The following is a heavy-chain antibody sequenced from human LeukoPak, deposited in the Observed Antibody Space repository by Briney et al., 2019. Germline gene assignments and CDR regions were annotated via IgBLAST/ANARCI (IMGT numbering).Heavy chain of an antibody. CDR1: GGSISSYY. D-gene: IGHD3-22*01. V-gene: IGHV4-59*01. CDR2: IYYSGST. J-gene: IGHJ4*02. CDR3: ASTNDNYYDSSGQFDY. Sequence: SETLSLTCTVSGGSISSYYWSWIRQPPGKGLEWIGYIYYSGSTNYNPSLKSRATISVDTSKNQFSLKLSSVTAADTAVYYCASTNDNYYDSSGQFDYWGQGTLVTVSS.